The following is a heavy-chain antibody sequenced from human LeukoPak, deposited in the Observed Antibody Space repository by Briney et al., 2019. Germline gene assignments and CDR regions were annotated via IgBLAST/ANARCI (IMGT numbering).Heavy chain of an antibody. CDR1: GYTFTSYA. CDR2: INAGNGNT. D-gene: IGHD2-15*01. V-gene: IGHV1-3*01. J-gene: IGHJ6*02. CDR3: ARDWKGGSYGMDV. Sequence: ASVKVSCKASGYTFTSYAMHWVRQAPGQRLEWMGWINAGNGNTKYSQKFQGRVTITADESTSTAYMELSSLRSEDTAVYYCARDWKGGSYGMDVWGQGTTVTVSS.